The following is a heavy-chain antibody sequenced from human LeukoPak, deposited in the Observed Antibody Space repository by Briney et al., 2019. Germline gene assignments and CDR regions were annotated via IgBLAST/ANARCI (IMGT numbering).Heavy chain of an antibody. CDR3: ARPVAGWLASWYFDL. CDR1: GGSISSSSYY. D-gene: IGHD5-24*01. CDR2: IYYSGST. V-gene: IGHV4-39*01. J-gene: IGHJ2*01. Sequence: SETLSLTCTVSGGSISSSSYYWGWIRQPPGKGLEWIGSIYYSGSTYYNPSLKSRVTISVDTSKNQFSLKLSSVTAADTAVYYCARPVAGWLASWYFDLWGRGTLVTVSS.